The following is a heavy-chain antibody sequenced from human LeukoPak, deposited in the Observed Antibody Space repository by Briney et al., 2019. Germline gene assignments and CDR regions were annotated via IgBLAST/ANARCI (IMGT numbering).Heavy chain of an antibody. CDR2: INHSGST. D-gene: IGHD2-15*01. V-gene: IGHV4-34*01. Sequence: SETLSLTCAVYGGSFSGYYWSWIRQPPGKGLEWIGEINHSGSTNYNPSLKSRVTISVDTSKNQFSLKLSSVTAADTAVYYCARGTPDIVVVVAALYYYYYMDVWGKGTTVTISS. CDR3: ARGTPDIVVVVAALYYYYYMDV. J-gene: IGHJ6*03. CDR1: GGSFSGYY.